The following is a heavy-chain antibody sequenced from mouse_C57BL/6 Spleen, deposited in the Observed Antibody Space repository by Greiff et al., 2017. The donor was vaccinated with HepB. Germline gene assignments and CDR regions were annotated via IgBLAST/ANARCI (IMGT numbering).Heavy chain of an antibody. D-gene: IGHD1-1*01. J-gene: IGHJ1*03. CDR2: IYIGNGYT. Sequence: EVKLMESGAELVRPGSSVKMSCKTSGYTFTSYGINWVKQRPGQGLEWIGYIYIGNGYTEYNEKFKGKATLTSDTSSSTAYMQLSSLTSEDSAIYVCAREVLLPHWYFDVWGTGTTVTVSS. CDR1: GYTFTSYG. CDR3: AREVLLPHWYFDV. V-gene: IGHV1-58*01.